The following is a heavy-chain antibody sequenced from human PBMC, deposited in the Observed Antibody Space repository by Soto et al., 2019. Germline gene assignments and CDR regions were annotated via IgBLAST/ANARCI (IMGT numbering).Heavy chain of an antibody. J-gene: IGHJ4*02. CDR2: IKQDGSEI. Sequence: EVQLVESGGGLVQPGGSLRLSCAASGFTFSNYWMSWVRQAPGKGLEWVANIKQDGSEINYVDSVKGRFTISRENAKNSLYVQLNSLRAEDTAVYYCARAGSENDYWGQGTLVTVSS. CDR1: GFTFSNYW. V-gene: IGHV3-7*05. D-gene: IGHD3-10*01. CDR3: ARAGSENDY.